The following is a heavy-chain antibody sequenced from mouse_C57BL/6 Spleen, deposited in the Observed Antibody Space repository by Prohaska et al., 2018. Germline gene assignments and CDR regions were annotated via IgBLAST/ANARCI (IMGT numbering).Heavy chain of an antibody. CDR1: GFTFSNYW. V-gene: IGHV6-3*01. J-gene: IGHJ3*01. CDR2: IRLKSDNYAT. Sequence: EVKLEESGGGLVQPGGSMKLSCVASGFTFSNYWMNWVRQSPDKGLEWVAQIRLKSDNYATHYAESVKGRFTISRDDSKSSVYLQMNNLRAEDTGIYYCTADPNAYWGQGTLVTVSA. CDR3: TADPNAY.